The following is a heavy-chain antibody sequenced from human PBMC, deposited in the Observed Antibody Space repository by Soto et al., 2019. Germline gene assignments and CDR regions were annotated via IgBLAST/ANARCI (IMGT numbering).Heavy chain of an antibody. CDR3: AKGRRSGSYRSRGFDY. J-gene: IGHJ4*02. Sequence: VGSLRLSCAASEFTFTSYAMSWVRQAPGKGLEWVSDISGSGDSTYYADSVKGRFTISRDNSKNTLYLQMNSLRADDTAVYYCAKGRRSGSYRSRGFDYWGQGTLVTVSS. CDR1: EFTFTSYA. CDR2: ISGSGDST. V-gene: IGHV3-23*01. D-gene: IGHD1-26*01.